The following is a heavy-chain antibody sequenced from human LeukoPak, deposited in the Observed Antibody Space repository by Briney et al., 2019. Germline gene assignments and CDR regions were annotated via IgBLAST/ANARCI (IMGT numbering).Heavy chain of an antibody. Sequence: PAGSLRFSCAASGFSVSSNYMSWVRQAPGQGLKGVSVLYSGGSTYYAESVEGRFTISRDNSKNTLYLQMNSLRAEDTVVYYCAYGINRDYWGQGTLVTVSS. J-gene: IGHJ4*02. CDR1: GFSVSSNY. CDR2: LYSGGST. CDR3: AYGINRDY. V-gene: IGHV3-53*01. D-gene: IGHD3-10*01.